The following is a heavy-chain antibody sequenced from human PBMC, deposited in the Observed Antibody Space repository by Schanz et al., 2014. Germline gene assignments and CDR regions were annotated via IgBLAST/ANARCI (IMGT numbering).Heavy chain of an antibody. Sequence: QAELVESGGGVVQPGGSLRLSCEASGFIFSNNGMNWVRQAPGKGLEWVAIIQHDGSRTYYTASLKGRVTISRDNSQNIVFLQMNSLRAEDTSVYYCAKGHLLSFYFDFWGQGTLVTVSS. CDR1: GFIFSNNG. CDR3: AKGHLLSFYFDF. D-gene: IGHD2-21*01. CDR2: IQHDGSRT. J-gene: IGHJ4*02. V-gene: IGHV3-30*02.